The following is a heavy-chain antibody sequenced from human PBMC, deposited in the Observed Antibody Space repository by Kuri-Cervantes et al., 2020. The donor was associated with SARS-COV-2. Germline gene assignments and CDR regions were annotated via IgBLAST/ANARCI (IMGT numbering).Heavy chain of an antibody. Sequence: SVKVSCKASGGTFSSYAISWVRQAPGQGLEWMGRIIPILGIANYAQKFQGRVTITADKSTSTAYMELSSLRSEDTAVYYRAREGLDLEHYYFDYWGQGTLVTVSS. CDR1: GGTFSSYA. CDR3: AREGLDLEHYYFDY. V-gene: IGHV1-69*04. J-gene: IGHJ4*02. D-gene: IGHD3-3*01. CDR2: IIPILGIA.